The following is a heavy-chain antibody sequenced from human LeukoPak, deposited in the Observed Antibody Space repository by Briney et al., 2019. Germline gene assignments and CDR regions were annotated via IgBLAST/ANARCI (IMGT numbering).Heavy chain of an antibody. D-gene: IGHD3-3*01. CDR1: GGTFSSYA. CDR3: ARAPEDYDFWSGHFDY. V-gene: IGHV1-69*13. Sequence: SVKVSCKASGGTFSSYAISWVRQAPGQGLEWMGGIIPILGTANYAQKFQGRVTITADESTSTAYMELSSLRSEDTAVYYCARAPEDYDFWSGHFDYWGQGTLVTVSS. CDR2: IIPILGTA. J-gene: IGHJ4*02.